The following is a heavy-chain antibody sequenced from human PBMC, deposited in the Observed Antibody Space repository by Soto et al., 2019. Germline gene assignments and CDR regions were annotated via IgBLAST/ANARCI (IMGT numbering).Heavy chain of an antibody. D-gene: IGHD3-10*01. CDR1: GFTFSSYW. CDR3: ARGSYGSGSYLFDY. CDR2: IKQDGSEK. J-gene: IGHJ4*02. V-gene: IGHV3-7*04. Sequence: LSLTCAASGFTFSSYWMSWVRQAPGKGLEWVANIKQDGSEKYYVDSVKGRFTISRDNAKNSLYLQMNSLRAEDTAVYYCARGSYGSGSYLFDYWGQGTLVTVSS.